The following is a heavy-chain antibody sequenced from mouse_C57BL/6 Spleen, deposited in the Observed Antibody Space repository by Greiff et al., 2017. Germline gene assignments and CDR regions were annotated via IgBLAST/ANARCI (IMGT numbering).Heavy chain of an antibody. Sequence: QVQLQQPGAELVRPGTSVKLSCKASGYTFTSYWMHWVKQRPGQGLEWIGVIDPSDSYTNYNQKFKGKATLTVDTSSSTAYMQRSSLTSEDAAGYYCGRKGKGYGGTEFAGWGKATLVTVAA. J-gene: IGHJ3*01. CDR3: GRKGKGYGGTEFAG. D-gene: IGHD2-2*01. CDR2: IDPSDSYT. V-gene: IGHV1-59*01. CDR1: GYTFTSYW.